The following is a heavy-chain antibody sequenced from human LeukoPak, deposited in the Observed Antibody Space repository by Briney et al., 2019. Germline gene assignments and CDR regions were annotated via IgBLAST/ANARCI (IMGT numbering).Heavy chain of an antibody. CDR1: GYTFTSYA. CDR2: INTHTGNP. CDR3: AAGVDIVATPYFDY. D-gene: IGHD5-12*01. J-gene: IGHJ4*02. Sequence: ASVKVSCKASGYTFTSYAMNWVRQAPGQGLEWMGWINTHTGNPTYAQGFTGRFVFSLDTSVSTAYLQISSLKAEDTAVYYCAAGVDIVATPYFDYWGQGTLVTVSS. V-gene: IGHV7-4-1*02.